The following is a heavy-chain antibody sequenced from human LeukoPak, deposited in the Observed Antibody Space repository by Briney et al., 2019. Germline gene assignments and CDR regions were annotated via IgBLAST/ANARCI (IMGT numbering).Heavy chain of an antibody. J-gene: IGHJ4*02. CDR3: AKVPHYYGSGSYWVFDY. CDR1: GFTFSSYA. Sequence: QPGGSLRLSCAASGFTFSSYAMSWVRQAPGKGLEWVSAISGSGGSTYYADSVKGRFTISRDNSKNTLYLQMNSLRAEDTAVYYCAKVPHYYGSGSYWVFDYWGQGTLVTVSS. CDR2: ISGSGGST. D-gene: IGHD3-10*01. V-gene: IGHV3-23*01.